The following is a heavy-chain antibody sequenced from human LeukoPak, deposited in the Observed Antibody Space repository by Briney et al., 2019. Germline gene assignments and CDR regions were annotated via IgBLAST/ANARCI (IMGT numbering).Heavy chain of an antibody. J-gene: IGHJ5*02. CDR2: IYYSGST. CDR1: GGSISSSSYY. D-gene: IGHD6-19*01. CDR3: ARDVISSGFPRWFDP. Sequence: SETLSLTCTVSGGSISSSSYYWGWIRQPPGKGLEWIGSIYYSGSTYYNPSLKSRVTISVDTSKNQFSLKLSSVTAADTAVYYCARDVISSGFPRWFDPWGQGTLVTVSS. V-gene: IGHV4-39*07.